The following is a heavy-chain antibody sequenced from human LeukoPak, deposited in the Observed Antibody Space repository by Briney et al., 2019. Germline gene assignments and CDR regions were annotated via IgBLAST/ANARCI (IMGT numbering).Heavy chain of an antibody. CDR2: INHSGST. Sequence: SETLSLTCTVSGGSISSYNWSWIRQPPGKGLEWIGEINHSGSTNYNPSLKSRVTISVDTSKNQFSLKLSSVTAADTAVYYCARGDLWFGELLRSGYYYYGMDVWGQGTTVTVSS. CDR1: GGSISSYN. J-gene: IGHJ6*02. D-gene: IGHD3-10*01. V-gene: IGHV4-34*01. CDR3: ARGDLWFGELLRSGYYYYGMDV.